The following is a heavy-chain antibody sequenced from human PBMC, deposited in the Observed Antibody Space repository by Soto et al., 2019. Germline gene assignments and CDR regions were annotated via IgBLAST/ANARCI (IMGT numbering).Heavy chain of an antibody. D-gene: IGHD5-12*01. CDR1: GGSISSGGYY. Sequence: SETLSLTCTVSGGSISSGGYYWSWIRQHPGKGLEWIGYIYYSGSTYYNPSLKSRVTISVDTSKNQFSLKLSSVTAADTAVYYCARSEMATIGSVVYWGQGTLVTVSS. J-gene: IGHJ4*02. CDR2: IYYSGST. V-gene: IGHV4-31*03. CDR3: ARSEMATIGSVVY.